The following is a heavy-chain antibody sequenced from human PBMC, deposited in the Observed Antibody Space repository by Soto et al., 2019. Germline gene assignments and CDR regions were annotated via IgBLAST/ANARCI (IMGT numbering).Heavy chain of an antibody. CDR3: AKAPAPHYYYGMDV. V-gene: IGHV3-43*01. Sequence: GGSLRLSCAASGFTFDDYTMHWVRQAPGKGLEWVSLISWDGGSTYYADSVKGRFTISRDNSKNSLYLRMNSLRTEDTALYYCAKAPAPHYYYGMDVWGQGTTVTVSS. J-gene: IGHJ6*02. CDR1: GFTFDDYT. CDR2: ISWDGGST.